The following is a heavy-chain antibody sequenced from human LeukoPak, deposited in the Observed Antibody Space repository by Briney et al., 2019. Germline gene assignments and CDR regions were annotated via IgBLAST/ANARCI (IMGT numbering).Heavy chain of an antibody. D-gene: IGHD1-26*01. CDR1: GFTFSSYA. CDR2: IYYSGST. Sequence: GSLRLSCAASGFTFSSYAMSWIRQPPGKGLEWIGNIYYSGSTNYNPSLKSRVTISLDTSKNQFSLKLSSVTAADTAVYYCARGGVGAPDFDYWGQGTLVTVSS. CDR3: ARGGVGAPDFDY. V-gene: IGHV4-59*01. J-gene: IGHJ4*02.